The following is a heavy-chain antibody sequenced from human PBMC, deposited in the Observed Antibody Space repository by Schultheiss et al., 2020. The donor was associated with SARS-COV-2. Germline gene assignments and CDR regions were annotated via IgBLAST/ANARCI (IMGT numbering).Heavy chain of an antibody. J-gene: IGHJ4*02. CDR1: GFTFSSYE. CDR2: ISGSGGST. D-gene: IGHD3-10*01. Sequence: GGSLRLSCAASGFTFSSYEVNWVRQAPGKGLEWVSCISGSGGSTYYADSVKGRFTISRDNSKNTLYLQMNSLRAEDTAVYYCAKTYYYGSGSYYPIFDYWGQGTLVTVSS. V-gene: IGHV3-23*01. CDR3: AKTYYYGSGSYYPIFDY.